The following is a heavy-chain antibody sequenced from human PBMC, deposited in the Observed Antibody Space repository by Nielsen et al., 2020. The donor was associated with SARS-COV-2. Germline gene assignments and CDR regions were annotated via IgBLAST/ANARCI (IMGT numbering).Heavy chain of an antibody. Sequence: GGSLRLSCEGSGYSFTSHWITWVRQMPGKGLEWMGNIDPTDSHTNYSPSFQGHVTISADKSITTAYLQWSSLEASDSAMYYCARQPRSIISNWFDPWGQGTLVAVST. D-gene: IGHD1-14*01. CDR2: IDPTDSHT. J-gene: IGHJ5*02. CDR1: GYSFTSHW. CDR3: ARQPRSIISNWFDP. V-gene: IGHV5-10-1*01.